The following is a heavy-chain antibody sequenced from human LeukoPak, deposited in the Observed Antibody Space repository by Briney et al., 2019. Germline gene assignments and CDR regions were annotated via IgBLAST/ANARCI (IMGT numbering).Heavy chain of an antibody. Sequence: GGSLKLSCVASGFTFSASAMHWVRQASGKGLEWVGRISTKPNNYVTAYTASVKGRFTISRDDSKNTAYLQMNSLNAEDTAVYYCTRLVGVGDQDDYWGQGALVTVSS. CDR2: ISTKPNNYVT. V-gene: IGHV3-73*01. CDR1: GFTFSASA. J-gene: IGHJ4*02. CDR3: TRLVGVGDQDDY. D-gene: IGHD1-26*01.